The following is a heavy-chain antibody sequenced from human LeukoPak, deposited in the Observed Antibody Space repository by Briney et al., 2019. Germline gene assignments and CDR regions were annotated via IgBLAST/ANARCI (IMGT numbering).Heavy chain of an antibody. J-gene: IGHJ4*02. CDR2: ISSSSSYI. Sequence: GGSLRLSCAASGFTFSSYSMNWVRQAPGKELEWVSSISSSSSYIYYADSVKGRFTISRDNAKNSLYLQMNSLRAEDTAVYYCASAAVAGIVDYWGQGTLVTVSS. V-gene: IGHV3-21*01. CDR3: ASAAVAGIVDY. D-gene: IGHD6-19*01. CDR1: GFTFSSYS.